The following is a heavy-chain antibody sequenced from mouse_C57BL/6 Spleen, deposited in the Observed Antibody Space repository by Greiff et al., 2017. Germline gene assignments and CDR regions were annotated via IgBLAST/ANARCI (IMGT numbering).Heavy chain of an antibody. CDR1: GYAFTNYL. J-gene: IGHJ4*01. V-gene: IGHV1-54*01. D-gene: IGHD4-1*01. CDR3: ARGNWDYAMDY. Sequence: VQLQQSGAELVRPGTSVKVSCKASGYAFTNYLIEWVKQRPGQGLEWIGVINPGSGGPNYNEKFKGKATLTADQSSSTAYMPLSSLTSEDSAVYFVARGNWDYAMDYWGQGTSVTVSS. CDR2: INPGSGGP.